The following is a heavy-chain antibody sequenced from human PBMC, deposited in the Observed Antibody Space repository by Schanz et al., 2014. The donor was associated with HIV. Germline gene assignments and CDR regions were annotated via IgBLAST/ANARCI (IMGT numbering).Heavy chain of an antibody. CDR2: ISHTSATI. Sequence: EVQLVESGGGLVQPGGSLRLSCAVSGFTFSSYSMNWVRQAPGKGLEWVSYISHTSATIYYLDSVRGRFNISRDNAKNSLYLHMNGLRDEDTAVYYCARDPLSLAADKGPFDYWGQGTLVTVSS. V-gene: IGHV3-48*02. CDR3: ARDPLSLAADKGPFDY. CDR1: GFTFSSYS. J-gene: IGHJ4*02. D-gene: IGHD6-13*01.